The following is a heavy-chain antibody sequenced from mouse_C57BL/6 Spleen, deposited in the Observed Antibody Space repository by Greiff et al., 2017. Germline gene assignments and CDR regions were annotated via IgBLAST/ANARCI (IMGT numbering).Heavy chain of an antibody. J-gene: IGHJ1*03. Sequence: QVQLQQSGPELVKPGASVKISCKASGYAFSSSWMNWVKQRPGKGLEWIGRIYPGDGDTNYNGKFKGKATLTADKSSSTAYMQLSSLTSEDSAVYFCARERYFDGWGTGTTVTVSS. CDR3: ARERYFDG. CDR1: GYAFSSSW. V-gene: IGHV1-82*01. CDR2: IYPGDGDT.